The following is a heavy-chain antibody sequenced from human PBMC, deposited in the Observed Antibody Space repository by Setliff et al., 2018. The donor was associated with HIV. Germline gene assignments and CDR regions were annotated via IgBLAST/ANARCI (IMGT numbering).Heavy chain of an antibody. Sequence: SETLSLTCAVYGGSFSGYYWNWIRQPPGKGLEWIGEIIHSGGTNYNPSLKSRVTISVDTSKNQFSLKLSSVPAADTAVYYCARRSGYAEDYWGQGTLVTVSS. D-gene: IGHD5-12*01. CDR1: GGSFSGYY. J-gene: IGHJ4*02. CDR2: IIHSGGT. V-gene: IGHV4-34*12. CDR3: ARRSGYAEDY.